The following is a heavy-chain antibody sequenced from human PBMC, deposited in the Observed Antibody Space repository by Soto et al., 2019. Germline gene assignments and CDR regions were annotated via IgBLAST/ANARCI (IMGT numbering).Heavy chain of an antibody. CDR2: ISAYNGNT. CDR1: GYTFTSYG. D-gene: IGHD3-22*01. Sequence: QVQLVQSGAEVKKPGASVKVSCKASGYTFTSYGISWVRQAPGQGLEWMGWISAYNGNTNYAQKLQGRVTMTTATSTITAYMELRSLRSDDTAVYYCARVRDYYESSGYYVDYWGQGTLVTVSS. J-gene: IGHJ4*02. V-gene: IGHV1-18*01. CDR3: ARVRDYYESSGYYVDY.